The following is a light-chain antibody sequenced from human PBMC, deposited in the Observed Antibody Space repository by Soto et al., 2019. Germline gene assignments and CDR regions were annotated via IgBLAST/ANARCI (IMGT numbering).Light chain of an antibody. Sequence: QSALTQPPSASGSPGQSVTISCTGTSSDVGGYNYVSWYQQHPGKAPKLMIYEVSKRPSGVPDRFSGSKSGNTASLTVSGLQADDEADYYCSSYAGSPVVFGGGTKVTVL. V-gene: IGLV2-8*01. CDR3: SSYAGSPVV. J-gene: IGLJ2*01. CDR1: SSDVGGYNY. CDR2: EVS.